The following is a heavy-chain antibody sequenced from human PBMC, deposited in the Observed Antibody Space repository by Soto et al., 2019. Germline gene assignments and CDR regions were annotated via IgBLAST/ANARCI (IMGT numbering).Heavy chain of an antibody. CDR2: ISYDGSNK. D-gene: IGHD3-16*02. V-gene: IGHV3-30-3*01. J-gene: IGHJ4*02. CDR3: ARDRPGPGYVWGSYRPYTFDY. CDR1: GFTFSSYA. Sequence: PGGSLRLSCAASGFTFSSYAMHWVRQAPGKGLEWVAVISYDGSNKYYADSVKGRFTISRDNSKNTLYLQMNSLRAEDTAVYYCARDRPGPGYVWGSYRPYTFDYWGQGTLVTVSS.